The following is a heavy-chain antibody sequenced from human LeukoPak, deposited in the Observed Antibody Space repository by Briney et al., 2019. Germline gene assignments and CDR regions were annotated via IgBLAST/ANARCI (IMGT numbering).Heavy chain of an antibody. D-gene: IGHD6-19*01. CDR1: GGSISSGGYS. J-gene: IGHJ4*02. Sequence: PSETLSLTCAVSGGSISSGGYSWSWIRQPPGKGLEWIGYIYHSGSTNYNPSLKSRVTISVDTSKNQFSLKLSSVTAADTAVYYCARCPPGPRPTHSSGCHLDYWGQGTLVTVSS. V-gene: IGHV4-30-2*01. CDR3: ARCPPGPRPTHSSGCHLDY. CDR2: IYHSGST.